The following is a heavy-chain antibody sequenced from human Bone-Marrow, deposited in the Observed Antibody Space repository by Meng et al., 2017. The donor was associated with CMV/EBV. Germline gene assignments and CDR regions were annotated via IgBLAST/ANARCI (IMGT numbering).Heavy chain of an antibody. CDR2: ISGTGDNT. D-gene: IGHD2/OR15-2a*01. CDR1: GFIFRINA. J-gene: IGHJ2*01. V-gene: IGHV3-23*01. Sequence: GESLKISCDASGFIFRINALSWVRQAPRKGLEWVSVISGTGDNTYYADSVKGRFTISRDNSKNTVYLQMNSLRAEDTAVYYCAKSFYAAAYYWYFDLWGRGTLVTVSS. CDR3: AKSFYAAAYYWYFDL.